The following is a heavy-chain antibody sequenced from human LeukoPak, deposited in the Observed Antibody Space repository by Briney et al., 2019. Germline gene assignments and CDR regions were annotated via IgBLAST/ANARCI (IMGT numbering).Heavy chain of an antibody. Sequence: ASVKVSCKASGYTFTDYHIHWVRQAPGQGLEWMGWINRNSGGTDYAQKFQDRVTMTRDTSINTAYIELRSLRSDDTAVYYCGRERYTYGYKPLFAPSGPLDYWGQGTLVTVSS. CDR1: GYTFTDYH. J-gene: IGHJ4*02. CDR3: GRERYTYGYKPLFAPSGPLDY. CDR2: INRNSGGT. V-gene: IGHV1-2*02. D-gene: IGHD5-18*01.